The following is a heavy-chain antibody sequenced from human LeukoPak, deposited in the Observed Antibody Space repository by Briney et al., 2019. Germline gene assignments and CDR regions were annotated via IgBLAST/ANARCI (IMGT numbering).Heavy chain of an antibody. CDR3: ARELGASSATTG. J-gene: IGHJ4*02. D-gene: IGHD6-13*01. V-gene: IGHV4-31*03. Sequence: SQTLSLTCSVSGGAISSGGYYWTWIRQHPGKALEWIGYLYHSGRSLYNPSLKSRLTLSVDTSKDQFFLHLSSVTVADTAVYYCARELGASSATTGWGQGTLVTVSA. CDR1: GGAISSGGYY. CDR2: LYHSGRS.